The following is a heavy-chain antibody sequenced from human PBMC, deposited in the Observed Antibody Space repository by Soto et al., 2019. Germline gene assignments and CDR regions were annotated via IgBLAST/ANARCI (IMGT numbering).Heavy chain of an antibody. CDR1: GYTFTGYY. Sequence: GASVKVSCKASGYTFTGYYMHWVRQAPGQGLEWMGWINPNSGGTNYAQKFQGRVTMTRDTSISTAYMELSRLRSDDTAVYYCARDPLSYDSSGELDYWGQGTLVTVSS. J-gene: IGHJ4*02. CDR3: ARDPLSYDSSGELDY. CDR2: INPNSGGT. V-gene: IGHV1-2*02. D-gene: IGHD3-22*01.